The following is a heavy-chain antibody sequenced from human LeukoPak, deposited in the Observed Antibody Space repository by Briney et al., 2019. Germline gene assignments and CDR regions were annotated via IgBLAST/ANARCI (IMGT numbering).Heavy chain of an antibody. D-gene: IGHD6-19*01. CDR3: ARVGWKYSSGWYEEPYFDY. CDR1: GFTVSSNY. CDR2: IYSGGST. V-gene: IGHV3-53*01. Sequence: PGGSLRLSCAASGFTVSSNYMSWVRQAPGKGLEWVSVIYSGGSTYYADSVKGRFTISRDNSKNTLYLQMNSLRAEDTAVYYCARVGWKYSSGWYEEPYFDYWGQGTLVTVSS. J-gene: IGHJ4*02.